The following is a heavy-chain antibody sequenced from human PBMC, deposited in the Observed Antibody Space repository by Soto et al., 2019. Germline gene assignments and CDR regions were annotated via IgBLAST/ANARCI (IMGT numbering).Heavy chain of an antibody. J-gene: IGHJ4*02. Sequence: EVQLVESGGGLVKPGGSLRLSCAASGFTFSNAWMSWVRQAPGKGLEWVGRIKSKPDGGTTDYAAPVKGRFTISRDDSKNTLYLQMNSLKTEDTAVYYCTTDSAQAGWGQGTLVTVSS. CDR2: IKSKPDGGTT. V-gene: IGHV3-15*01. CDR1: GFTFSNAW. CDR3: TTDSAQAG.